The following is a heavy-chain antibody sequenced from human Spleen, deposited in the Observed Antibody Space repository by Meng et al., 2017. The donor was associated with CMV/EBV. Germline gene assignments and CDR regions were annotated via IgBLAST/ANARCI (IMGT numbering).Heavy chain of an antibody. CDR2: ISGFDGGT. D-gene: IGHD5-24*01. CDR1: GFTFSNYA. Sequence: GESLKISCAASGFTFSNYAMSWVRQAPGKGLEWVSSISGFDGGTSYADSVRGRFAISRDNSKNTLYLQMNSLRAEDTAVYYCAKDPGREVYGEYFQHWGQGTLVTVSS. CDR3: AKDPGREVYGEYFQH. J-gene: IGHJ1*01. V-gene: IGHV3-23*01.